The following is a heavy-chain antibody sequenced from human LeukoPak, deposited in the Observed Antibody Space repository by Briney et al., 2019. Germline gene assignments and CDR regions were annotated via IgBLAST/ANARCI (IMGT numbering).Heavy chain of an antibody. D-gene: IGHD5-24*01. CDR3: ARVQWLPSDASDV. CDR1: GYTFISYY. CDR2: INPNSGGT. V-gene: IGHV1-2*04. J-gene: IGHJ3*01. Sequence: ASVKVSCKASGYTFISYYMHWVRQAPGQGLEWMGWINPNSGGTNYAQKFQGWVTMTRDTSISTAYMELSSLRADDTAVYYCARVQWLPSDASDVWGQGTMVTVSS.